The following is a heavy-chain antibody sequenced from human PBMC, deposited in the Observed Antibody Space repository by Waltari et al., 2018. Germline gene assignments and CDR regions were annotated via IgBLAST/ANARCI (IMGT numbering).Heavy chain of an antibody. CDR3: ARLPISLGVGSVFDI. D-gene: IGHD2-15*01. CDR1: GGSISSSTYY. V-gene: IGHV4-39*01. J-gene: IGHJ3*02. Sequence: QMQLQESGPGLVKPSEPLSLTCTVSGGSISSSTYYWGWIRQPPGKGLEWIGNIYYSVSTYYNPALKSRLAISVDTSKNQFSLNLRSVTAADTAVYYCARLPISLGVGSVFDIWGQGTMVTVSS. CDR2: IYYSVST.